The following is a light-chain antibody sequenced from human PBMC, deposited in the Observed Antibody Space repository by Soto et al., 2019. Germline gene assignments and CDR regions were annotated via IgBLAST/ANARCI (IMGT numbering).Light chain of an antibody. J-gene: IGKJ3*01. Sequence: DIQLTQSPSFLSASVGDRDTITCWASLGISNHFAWYQQKPGNAPSLLIYHASTLQSGVPSRFSGSQSGTEFTLTISSLQPEDFATYYCQQLYSYPFTFGPGTKVDVK. CDR1: LGISNH. CDR3: QQLYSYPFT. CDR2: HAS. V-gene: IGKV1-9*01.